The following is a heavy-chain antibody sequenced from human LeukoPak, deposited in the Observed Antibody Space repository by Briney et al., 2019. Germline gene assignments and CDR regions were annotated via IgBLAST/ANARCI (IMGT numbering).Heavy chain of an antibody. CDR3: ARVLLSNYDFWSGYSNWFDP. CDR2: IYYSGSA. J-gene: IGHJ5*02. D-gene: IGHD3-3*01. Sequence: SETLSLTCTVSGGSISSYYWSWIRQPPGKGLEWIGYIYYSGSANYNPSLKSRVTISVDTSKNQFSLKLSSVTAADTAVYYCARVLLSNYDFWSGYSNWFDPWGQGTLVTVSS. V-gene: IGHV4-59*01. CDR1: GGSISSYY.